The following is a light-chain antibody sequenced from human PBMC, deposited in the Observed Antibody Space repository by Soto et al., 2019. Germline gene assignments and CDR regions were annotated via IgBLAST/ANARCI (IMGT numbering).Light chain of an antibody. CDR3: QQYNNWPPWT. V-gene: IGKV3-15*01. CDR2: GAS. CDR1: QSVSSS. J-gene: IGKJ2*02. Sequence: EIVMTQSPATLSVSPGERVSLSCRASQSVSSSLAWYQQKPGQAPRLLIYGASTRATGIPARFSGSGSGTEFTLTISSLQSEDFAVYYCQQYNNWPPWTFGQGTKLEIK.